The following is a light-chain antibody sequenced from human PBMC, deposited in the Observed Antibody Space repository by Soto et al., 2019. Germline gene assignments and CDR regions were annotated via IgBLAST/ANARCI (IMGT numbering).Light chain of an antibody. CDR1: QSVSSN. J-gene: IGKJ2*01. CDR2: DAS. CDR3: QQYDTSPRT. Sequence: EIVMTQSPATLSVSPGERATLSCRASQSVSSNLAWHQQKPGQAPRILMYDASNRATGIPDRFSGSGSGTDFTLTISRLEAEDFAVYYCQQYDTSPRTFGQGTKVDIK. V-gene: IGKV3D-15*01.